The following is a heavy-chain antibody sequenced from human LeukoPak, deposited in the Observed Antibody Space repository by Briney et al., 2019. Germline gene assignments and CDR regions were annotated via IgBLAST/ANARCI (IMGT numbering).Heavy chain of an antibody. J-gene: IGHJ4*02. V-gene: IGHV1-8*01. CDR3: AREHGLSTYDLDY. CDR1: GYTFTSYD. CDR2: MNPNSGNT. Sequence: ASVKVSCKASGYTFTSYDINWVRQATGQGLEWMGWMNPNSGNTGYAQKFQGRVTMTRNTSTSTAYMELSSLRSEDTAVYYCAREHGLSTYDLDYWGQGTLVTVSS. D-gene: IGHD2-21*01.